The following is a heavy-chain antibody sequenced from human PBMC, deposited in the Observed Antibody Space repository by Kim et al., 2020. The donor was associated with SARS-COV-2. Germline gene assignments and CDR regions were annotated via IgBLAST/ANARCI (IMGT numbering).Heavy chain of an antibody. J-gene: IGHJ6*02. D-gene: IGHD3-10*01. CDR1: GFTVSSNY. V-gene: IGHV3-53*01. CDR2: IYSGGST. CDR3: ARLAHYGPFYGMDV. Sequence: GGSLRLSCAASGFTVSSNYMSWVRQAPGKGLEWVSVIYSGGSTYYADSVKGRFTISRDNSKNTLYLQMNSLRAEDTAVYYCARLAHYGPFYGMDVWGQGTTVTVSS.